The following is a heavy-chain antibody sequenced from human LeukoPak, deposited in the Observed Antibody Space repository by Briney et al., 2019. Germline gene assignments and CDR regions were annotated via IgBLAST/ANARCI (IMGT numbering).Heavy chain of an antibody. J-gene: IGHJ5*02. CDR3: ARDGRGSGSYGWFDP. V-gene: IGHV3-9*01. CDR1: GFTFDDYA. D-gene: IGHD3-10*01. CDR2: ISWNSGSI. Sequence: GGSLRLSCAASGFTFDDYAMHWVRQAPGKGLEWVSGISWNSGSIGYADSVKGRFTISRDNAKNSLYLQMNSLRAEDTAVYYCARDGRGSGSYGWFDPWGQGTLVTVSS.